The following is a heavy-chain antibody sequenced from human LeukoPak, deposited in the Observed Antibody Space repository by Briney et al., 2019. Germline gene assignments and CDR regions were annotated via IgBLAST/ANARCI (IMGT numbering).Heavy chain of an antibody. CDR1: GGSISSSSYY. D-gene: IGHD3-10*01. Sequence: PSETLSLTCTVSGGSISSSSYYWGWIRQPPGKGLEGIGSIYYIGSTFYNPSLKSRFPISVDTSKTHCSLNLRSVTAADTAVYYCARPLGGAPLHAFDIWGQGTMVTVSS. J-gene: IGHJ3*02. CDR3: ARPLGGAPLHAFDI. CDR2: IYYIGST. V-gene: IGHV4-39*02.